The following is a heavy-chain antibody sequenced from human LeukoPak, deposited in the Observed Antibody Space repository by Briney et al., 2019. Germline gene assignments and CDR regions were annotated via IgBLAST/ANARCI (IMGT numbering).Heavy chain of an antibody. CDR2: ISSSGSYI. V-gene: IGHV3-21*01. J-gene: IGHJ6*04. D-gene: IGHD2-8*02. CDR1: GFTFSDYS. Sequence: PGGSLRLSCAASGFTFSDYSMNWARQAPGKGLEWVSSISSSGSYIYYADSVKGRFTISRDNAKNSLYLQMNSLRAEDTAVYYCASYITWWDVWGKGTTVTISS. CDR3: ASYITWWDV.